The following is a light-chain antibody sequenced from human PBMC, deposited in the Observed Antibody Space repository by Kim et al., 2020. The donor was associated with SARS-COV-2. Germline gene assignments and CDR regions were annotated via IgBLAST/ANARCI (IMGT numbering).Light chain of an antibody. V-gene: IGLV2-14*04. CDR2: DVS. Sequence: GQSTTMSCTGTSSDVGGYNYVSWYHQHPGKAPKLIIYDVSRRPSGVSNRFSGSKYGNTASLTISGLQAEDEADYYCSSYTRSTTVVFGGGTKLTVL. CDR1: SSDVGGYNY. CDR3: SSYTRSTTVV. J-gene: IGLJ2*01.